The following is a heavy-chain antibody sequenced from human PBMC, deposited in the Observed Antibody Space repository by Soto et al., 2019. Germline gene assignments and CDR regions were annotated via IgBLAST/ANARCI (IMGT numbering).Heavy chain of an antibody. CDR2: IAYDGNEK. V-gene: IGHV3-30*18. CDR1: GFTFKTHA. D-gene: IGHD1-26*01. J-gene: IGHJ6*02. Sequence: QVQLVESGGGVVQPGTSLRLSCAASGFTFKTHAMHWVRQAPGKGLEWMAVIAYDGNEKFYADSVKGRFTISRDNSKNALYLQINTLRNEDTAVYYCGKHVGDYVTYYYGVDVWGQGTTVTVSS. CDR3: GKHVGDYVTYYYGVDV.